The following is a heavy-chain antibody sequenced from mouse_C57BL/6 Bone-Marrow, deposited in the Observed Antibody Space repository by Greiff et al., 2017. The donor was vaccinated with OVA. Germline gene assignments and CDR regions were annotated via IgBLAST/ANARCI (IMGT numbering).Heavy chain of an antibody. Sequence: VQLQQSGAELVRPGASVKLSCTASGFNIKDDYMHWVKQRPEQGLEWIGWIDPENGDTEYAPKFQGKATITADTSSNTAYLQLSSLTSEDTAVYYCTTLLLLQAMDYWGQGTSVTVSS. CDR1: GFNIKDDY. CDR3: TTLLLLQAMDY. CDR2: IDPENGDT. J-gene: IGHJ4*01. D-gene: IGHD1-1*01. V-gene: IGHV14-4*01.